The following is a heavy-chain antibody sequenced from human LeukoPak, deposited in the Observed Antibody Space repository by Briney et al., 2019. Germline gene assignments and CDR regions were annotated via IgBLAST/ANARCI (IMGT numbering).Heavy chain of an antibody. J-gene: IGHJ5*02. D-gene: IGHD2-2*01. CDR1: GFAFSSYN. CDR3: AKGGSSTRP. CDR2: IKQDGSEK. Sequence: PGGSLRLSCAASGFAFSSYNMNWVRQAPGKGLEWVANIKQDGSEKYYVDSVKGRFTISRDNAKNSVYLQMNSLRAEDTAVYYCAKGGSSTRPWGQGTLVTVSS. V-gene: IGHV3-7*05.